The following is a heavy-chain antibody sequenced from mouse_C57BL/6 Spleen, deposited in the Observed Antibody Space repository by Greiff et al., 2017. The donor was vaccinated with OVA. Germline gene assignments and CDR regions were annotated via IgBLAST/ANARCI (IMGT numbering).Heavy chain of an antibody. Sequence: VKLQASGAELVRPGASVTLSCKASGYTFTDYEMHWVKQTPVHGLEWIGAIDPETGGTAYNQKFKGKAILTADKSSSTAYMELRSLTSEDSAVYYCTRFYYDYWGQGTTLTVSS. CDR1: GYTFTDYE. CDR2: IDPETGGT. CDR3: TRFYYDY. J-gene: IGHJ2*01. V-gene: IGHV1-15*01.